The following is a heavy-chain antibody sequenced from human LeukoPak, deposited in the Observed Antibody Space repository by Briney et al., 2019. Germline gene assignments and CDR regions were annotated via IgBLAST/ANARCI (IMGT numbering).Heavy chain of an antibody. CDR3: ARDCSSTSCYTDAFDI. D-gene: IGHD2-2*02. Sequence: PSETLSLTCTVSGGSISSGGYYWSWIRQPPGKGLEWIGYIYYSGSTNYNPSLKSRVTISVDTSKNQFSLKLSSVTAADTAVYYCARDCSSTSCYTDAFDIWGQGTMVTVSS. J-gene: IGHJ3*02. CDR1: GGSISSGGYY. V-gene: IGHV4-61*08. CDR2: IYYSGST.